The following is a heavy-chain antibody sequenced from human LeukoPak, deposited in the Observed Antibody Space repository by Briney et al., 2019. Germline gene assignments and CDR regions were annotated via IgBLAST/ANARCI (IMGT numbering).Heavy chain of an antibody. J-gene: IGHJ4*02. CDR1: GYTFTGYY. CDR2: INPNSGGT. Sequence: ASVKVSCKASGYTFTGYYMHWVRQAPGQGLEWMGWINPNSGGTNYAQKFQGRVTMTRDTSISTAYMELSRLRSDDTAVYYCARGTRYGSGSYTFGYWGQGTLVTVSS. D-gene: IGHD3-10*01. V-gene: IGHV1-2*02. CDR3: ARGTRYGSGSYTFGY.